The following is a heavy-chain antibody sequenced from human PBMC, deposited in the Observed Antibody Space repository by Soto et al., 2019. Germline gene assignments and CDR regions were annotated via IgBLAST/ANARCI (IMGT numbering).Heavy chain of an antibody. Sequence: EQSGAEVQRPGSSVKVSCEASGGTFSNYAISWVRQAPGQGLEWMGGSLPLSGTGNYPQKFQGRVTITADESSRTIYLELRSLRSEDAAVYYCVRDTWGVTVADTDDYYYGMDVWGQGTTVIVSS. CDR3: VRDTWGVTVADTDDYYYGMDV. V-gene: IGHV1-69*01. D-gene: IGHD4-17*01. CDR1: GGTFSNYA. J-gene: IGHJ6*02. CDR2: SLPLSGTG.